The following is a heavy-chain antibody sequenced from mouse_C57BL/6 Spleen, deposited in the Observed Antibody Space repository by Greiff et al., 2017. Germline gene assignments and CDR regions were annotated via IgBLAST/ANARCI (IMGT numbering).Heavy chain of an antibody. D-gene: IGHD3-2*02. CDR2: IDPSDSDT. Sequence: QVQLQQPGAELVRPGSSVKLSCKASGYTFTSYWMHRVKQRPIQGLEGSGNIDPSDSDTHYNQKFKDQATLTVDKSYSTVYMQFSVPTSDDSAVYYGRREFTAEATGFAYWGQGTLVTVSA. CDR3: RREFTAEATGFAY. J-gene: IGHJ3*01. V-gene: IGHV1-52*01. CDR1: GYTFTSYW.